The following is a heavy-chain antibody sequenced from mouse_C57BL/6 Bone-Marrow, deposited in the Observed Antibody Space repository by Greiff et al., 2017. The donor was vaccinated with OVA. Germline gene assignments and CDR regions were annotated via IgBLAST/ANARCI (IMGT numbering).Heavy chain of an antibody. CDR3: ASRRVRYFDV. J-gene: IGHJ1*03. CDR2: IYPGSGNT. Sequence: QVQLQQSGAELARPGASVKLSCKASGYTFTSYGISWVKQRTGQGLEWIGEIYPGSGNTYYNEKFKGKATLTADKSSNTAYMVLRTLTSEDSAVSFCASRRVRYFDVWGTGTTVTVSS. CDR1: GYTFTSYG. V-gene: IGHV1-81*01.